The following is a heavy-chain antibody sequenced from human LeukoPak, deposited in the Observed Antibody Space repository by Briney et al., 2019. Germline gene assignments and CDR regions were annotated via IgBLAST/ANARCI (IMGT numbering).Heavy chain of an antibody. J-gene: IGHJ4*02. D-gene: IGHD3-3*01. CDR2: ISGSGDTT. Sequence: PGGSLRLSCAASGFTFSSYAMSWVRQAPGKGLEWVSSISGSGDTTYYADSVKGRFTISRDSSKNTLFLQMSSLRAEDTAVYYCAKDSYYDFWSGPANYWGQGTLVTVSS. V-gene: IGHV3-23*01. CDR3: AKDSYYDFWSGPANY. CDR1: GFTFSSYA.